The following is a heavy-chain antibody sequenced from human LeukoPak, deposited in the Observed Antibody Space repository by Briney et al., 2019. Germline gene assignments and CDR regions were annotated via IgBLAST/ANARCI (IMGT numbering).Heavy chain of an antibody. CDR1: GVSISSGSNY. Sequence: PSETLSLTCRVSGVSISSGSNYWGWIRQPPGKTLEWIGSIYSSGSTYYNSSLKSRVIILIDTAKNHFSLNLSSVTAADTAVYYCARAVLATKSEHWFDSWGQGTLVTVSS. D-gene: IGHD2-8*01. J-gene: IGHJ5*01. V-gene: IGHV4-39*07. CDR3: ARAVLATKSEHWFDS. CDR2: IYSSGST.